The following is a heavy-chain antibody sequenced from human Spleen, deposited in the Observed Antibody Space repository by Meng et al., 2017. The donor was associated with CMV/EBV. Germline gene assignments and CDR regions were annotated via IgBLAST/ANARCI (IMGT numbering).Heavy chain of an antibody. CDR3: ARDQLIDPLGDFDY. J-gene: IGHJ4*02. Sequence: QVPLQESGPGLVKPSETLSPTCTVSGGSISSYYWSWIRQPAGKGLEWIGRIYTSGSTNYNPSLKSRVTMSVDTSKNQFSLKLSSVTAADTAVYYCARDQLIDPLGDFDYWGQGTLVTVSS. CDR1: GGSISSYY. D-gene: IGHD1-1*01. V-gene: IGHV4-4*07. CDR2: IYTSGST.